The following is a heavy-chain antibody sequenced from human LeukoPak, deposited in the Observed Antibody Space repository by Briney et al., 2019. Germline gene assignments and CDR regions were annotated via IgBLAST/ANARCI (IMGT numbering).Heavy chain of an antibody. Sequence: PGESLRLSCAASGFSFTDAWMNWVRQAPGKGLEWVGRVKSKTDGETTDYAPPVKGRFTISRDDSKNTPYLQMSSLRTEDTAVYYCTTVSLVVVGAASNVWGQGTLVTVSS. CDR3: TTVSLVVVGAASNV. CDR2: VKSKTDGETT. CDR1: GFSFTDAW. V-gene: IGHV3-15*01. D-gene: IGHD2-2*01. J-gene: IGHJ4*02.